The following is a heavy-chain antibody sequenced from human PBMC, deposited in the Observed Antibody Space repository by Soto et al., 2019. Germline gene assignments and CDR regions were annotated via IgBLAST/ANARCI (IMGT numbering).Heavy chain of an antibody. V-gene: IGHV3-53*02. J-gene: IGHJ4*02. CDR2: IYYGGTP. CDR1: GFSVSDNF. Sequence: EVQLVETGGGLVQPGGALRLSCTATGFSVSDNFVSWVRQAPGKGLEWVSIIYYGGTPYYADSVRGRFTISRDISENTMYLQMDSLRPDETAVYYGATALRRGVPPVWGPGTRVTVS. D-gene: IGHD2-8*02. CDR3: ATALRRGVPPV.